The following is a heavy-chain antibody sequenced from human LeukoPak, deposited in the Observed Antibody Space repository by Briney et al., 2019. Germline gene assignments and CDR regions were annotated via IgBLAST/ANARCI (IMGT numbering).Heavy chain of an antibody. V-gene: IGHV4-30-4*07. J-gene: IGHJ3*02. CDR1: GGSINSGGYT. CDR2: LSYSGSN. Sequence: SETLSLTCAVTGGSINSGGYTWSWVRQPAGKRLEFLGYLSYSGSNYYIPSLKSRLLISLDTSRNQFSLKLNSVTAADTAVYYCAKSNGYGLVDIWGQGTMVTVSS. CDR3: AKSNGYGLVDI. D-gene: IGHD3-10*01.